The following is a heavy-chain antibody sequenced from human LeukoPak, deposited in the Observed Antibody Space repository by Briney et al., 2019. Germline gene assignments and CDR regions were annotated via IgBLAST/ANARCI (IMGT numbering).Heavy chain of an antibody. CDR2: ISYDGKKQ. J-gene: IGHJ4*02. V-gene: IGHV3-30*03. CDR1: GFTFSTYG. D-gene: IGHD3-22*01. CDR3: ARDGGDSSGLFDY. Sequence: GGSLRLSCAASGFTFSTYGMHWVRQAPGKGLEWVAIISYDGKKQYYVDSVKGRFTISRDNSKNTLYLQMNSLRAEDTAVYYCARDGGDSSGLFDYWGQGTLVTVSS.